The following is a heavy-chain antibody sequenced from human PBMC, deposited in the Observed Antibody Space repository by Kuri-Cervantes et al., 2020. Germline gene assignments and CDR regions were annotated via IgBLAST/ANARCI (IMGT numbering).Heavy chain of an antibody. J-gene: IGHJ2*01. CDR3: ARRTINWGSDWYFDL. V-gene: IGHV3-66*04. CDR2: TYSGGST. Sequence: GGSLRLSCAASGFTFSDYYMSWIRQAPGKGLEWVSVTYSGGSTYYADSVKGRFTISRDNSKNTLYLQMNSLRAEDTAVYYCARRTINWGSDWYFDLWGRGTLVTVSS. D-gene: IGHD7-27*01. CDR1: GFTFSDYY.